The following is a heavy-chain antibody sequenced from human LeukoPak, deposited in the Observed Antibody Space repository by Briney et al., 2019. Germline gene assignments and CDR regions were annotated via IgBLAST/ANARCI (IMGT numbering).Heavy chain of an antibody. D-gene: IGHD6-19*01. CDR3: ASRRLVIDY. Sequence: PSQTLSLTCTVSGGSISSGSYYWSWIRQPAGKGLEWIGRIYTSGSTNYNPSLKSRVTISVDKSKNQFSLKLSSVTAADTAVYYCASRRLVIDYWGQGTLVTVSS. CDR1: GGSISSGSYY. J-gene: IGHJ4*02. CDR2: IYTSGST. V-gene: IGHV4-61*02.